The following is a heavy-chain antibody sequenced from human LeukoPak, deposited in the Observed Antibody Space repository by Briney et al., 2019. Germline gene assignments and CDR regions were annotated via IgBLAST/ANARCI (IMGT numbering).Heavy chain of an antibody. V-gene: IGHV1-2*02. D-gene: IGHD4-17*01. CDR3: ARDLLGSTVTSSAFDI. J-gene: IGHJ3*02. CDR2: INPNSGGT. CDR1: GYTFTSYY. Sequence: ASVKVSCKASGYTFTSYYMHWVRQAPGQGPEWMGWINPNSGGTNYAQKFQGRVTMTRDTSISTAYMELSRLRSDDTAVYYCARDLLGSTVTSSAFDIWGQGTMVTVSS.